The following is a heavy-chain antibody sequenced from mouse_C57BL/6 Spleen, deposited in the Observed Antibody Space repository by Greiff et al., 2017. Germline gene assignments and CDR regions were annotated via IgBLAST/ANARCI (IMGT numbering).Heavy chain of an antibody. Sequence: QVQLQQSGPELVKPGASVKISCKASGYAFSSSWMNWVKQRPGKGLEWIGRIYPGDGDTNYNGKFKGKATLTADTSSSTAYMQLSSLTSEDSAVYFCAREGLVGDYFDYRGQGTTLTVSS. V-gene: IGHV1-82*01. CDR3: AREGLVGDYFDY. CDR1: GYAFSSSW. J-gene: IGHJ2*01. CDR2: IYPGDGDT.